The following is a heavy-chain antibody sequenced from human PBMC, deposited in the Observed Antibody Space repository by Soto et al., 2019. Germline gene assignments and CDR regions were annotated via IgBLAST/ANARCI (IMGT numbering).Heavy chain of an antibody. D-gene: IGHD3-10*01. J-gene: IGHJ3*02. CDR2: ISSSSSTI. Sequence: GGSLRLSCAASGFTFSSYSMNWVRQAPGKGLEWVSYISSSSSTICYADSVKGRFTISRDNAKNSLYLQMNSLRDEDTAVYYCATSRGRLAPRAFDIWGQGTMVTVSS. CDR3: ATSRGRLAPRAFDI. V-gene: IGHV3-48*02. CDR1: GFTFSSYS.